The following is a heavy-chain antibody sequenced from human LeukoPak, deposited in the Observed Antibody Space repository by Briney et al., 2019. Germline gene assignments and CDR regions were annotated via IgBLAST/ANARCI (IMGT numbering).Heavy chain of an antibody. D-gene: IGHD4-17*01. J-gene: IGHJ4*02. CDR2: ISYSGST. V-gene: IGHV4-59*01. CDR1: GGSINNYH. Sequence: PSETLSLTCTVSGGSINNYHWSWIRQPPGKGLEWIGHISYSGSTSYHPSLQSRVTISLDTSKNQFSLQLSSVTAADTATYYCAGVGGYGDSDYWGQGTLVTVSS. CDR3: AGVGGYGDSDY.